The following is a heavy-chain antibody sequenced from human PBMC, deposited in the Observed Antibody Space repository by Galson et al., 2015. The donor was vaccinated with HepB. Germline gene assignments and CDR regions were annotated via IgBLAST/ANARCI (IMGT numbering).Heavy chain of an antibody. D-gene: IGHD2-8*01. CDR1: GYTLTELS. Sequence: SVKVSCKVSGYTLTELSMHWVRQAPGKGLEWMGGFDPEDGETIYAQKFQGRVTMTEDTSTDTAYMELSSLRSEDTAVYYCAREAHCTNGVCQRMDVWGKGTTVTVSS. CDR2: FDPEDGET. V-gene: IGHV1-24*01. CDR3: AREAHCTNGVCQRMDV. J-gene: IGHJ6*04.